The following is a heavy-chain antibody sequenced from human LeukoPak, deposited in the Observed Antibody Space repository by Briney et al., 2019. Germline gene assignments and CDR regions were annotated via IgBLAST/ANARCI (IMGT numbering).Heavy chain of an antibody. J-gene: IGHJ4*02. Sequence: TLSLTCAVSGGPIISGNWWSWVRQPPGKGLEWVGEIDHSGRTNYNPSLKSRVTISLDKSKNQFSLNLNSVTAADTALYYCASSDGLPPRSDSSYDVFDYWGQGTLVTVSS. CDR3: ASSDGLPPRSDSSYDVFDY. V-gene: IGHV4-4*02. CDR1: GGPIISGNW. CDR2: IDHSGRT. D-gene: IGHD3-3*01.